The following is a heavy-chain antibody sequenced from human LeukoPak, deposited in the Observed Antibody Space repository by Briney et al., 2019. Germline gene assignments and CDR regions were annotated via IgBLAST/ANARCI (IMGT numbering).Heavy chain of an antibody. Sequence: ASVKVSCKASGYTFTGYYMHWVRQAPGQGLEWMGWINPNSGGTNYAQKLQGRVTMTTDTSTSTAYMELRSLRSDDTAVYYCARELWQYCSGGSCYVYPFWGQGTLVTVSS. J-gene: IGHJ1*01. D-gene: IGHD2-15*01. CDR1: GYTFTGYY. CDR2: INPNSGGT. V-gene: IGHV1-2*02. CDR3: ARELWQYCSGGSCYVYPF.